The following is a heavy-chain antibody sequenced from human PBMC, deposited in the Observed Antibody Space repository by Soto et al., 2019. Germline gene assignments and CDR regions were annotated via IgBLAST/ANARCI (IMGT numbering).Heavy chain of an antibody. J-gene: IGHJ4*02. CDR1: GASSTTYC. Sequence: SLNTSCTGSGASSTTYCISGGRQMRQRGLECLGKSHPSISDTNYILSSQGHATISHDKSISTAYLQSSSLKASDTAMYYCERALNSRYCGGDCPPELLDYWGQGTLVTVSS. V-gene: IGHV5-10-1*01. D-gene: IGHD2-21*02. CDR3: ERALNSRYCGGDCPPELLDY. CDR2: SHPSISDT.